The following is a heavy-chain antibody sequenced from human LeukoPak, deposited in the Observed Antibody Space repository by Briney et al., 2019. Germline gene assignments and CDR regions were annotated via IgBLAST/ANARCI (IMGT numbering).Heavy chain of an antibody. Sequence: GASVKVSCKASGGTFSSYAISWVRQAPGQGLEWMGRIIPIFGTANYAQKFQGRVTITTDESTSTAYMELSSLRSGDTAVYYCARGDYGDYGAFDIWGQGTMVTVPS. CDR1: GGTFSSYA. CDR3: ARGDYGDYGAFDI. D-gene: IGHD4-17*01. CDR2: IIPIFGTA. V-gene: IGHV1-69*05. J-gene: IGHJ3*02.